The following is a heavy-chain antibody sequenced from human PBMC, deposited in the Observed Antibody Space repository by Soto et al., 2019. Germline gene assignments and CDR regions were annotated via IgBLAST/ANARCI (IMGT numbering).Heavy chain of an antibody. D-gene: IGHD3-16*02. V-gene: IGHV4-34*01. Sequence: SETLSLTCAVYGGSFSGYYWSWIRQPPGKGLEWIGEINHSGSTNYNPSLKSRVTISVDTSKNQFSLKLSSVTAADTAVYYCARAHYDYIWGSYRYNWFDPWGQGTLVTVS. CDR2: INHSGST. CDR3: ARAHYDYIWGSYRYNWFDP. J-gene: IGHJ5*02. CDR1: GGSFSGYY.